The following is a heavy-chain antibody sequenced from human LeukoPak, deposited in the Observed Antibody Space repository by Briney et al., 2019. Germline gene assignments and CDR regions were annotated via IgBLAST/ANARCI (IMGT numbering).Heavy chain of an antibody. V-gene: IGHV3-9*01. CDR3: AKGKYSSGWYYFDY. D-gene: IGHD6-19*01. Sequence: GGSLRLSCAASGFTFDDYAMHWVRQAPGKGLEWVSGISWNSGSIGYADSVKGRFTISRDNAKNSLYLQMNSLRAEDTALYYCAKGKYSSGWYYFDYWGQGTLVTVSS. CDR2: ISWNSGSI. J-gene: IGHJ4*02. CDR1: GFTFDDYA.